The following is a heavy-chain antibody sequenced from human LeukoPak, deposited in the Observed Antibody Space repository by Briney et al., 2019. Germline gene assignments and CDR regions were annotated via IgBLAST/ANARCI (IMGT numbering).Heavy chain of an antibody. CDR1: GFTFDDYA. V-gene: IGHV3-9*01. J-gene: IGHJ4*02. CDR2: ISWNSGSI. Sequence: GGSLRLSCAAPGFTFDDYAMHWVRQAPGKGLEWVSGISWNSGSIGYADSVKGRFTISRDNAKNSLYLQMNSLRAEDTALYYCAKDRSVGDGYNSAFDYWGQGTLVTVSS. CDR3: AKDRSVGDGYNSAFDY. D-gene: IGHD5-24*01.